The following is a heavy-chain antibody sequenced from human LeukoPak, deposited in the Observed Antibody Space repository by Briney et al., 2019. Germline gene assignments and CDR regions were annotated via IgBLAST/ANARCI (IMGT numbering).Heavy chain of an antibody. J-gene: IGHJ5*02. Sequence: KASETLSLTCTVSGGSISSYYWSWIRQPAGKGLEWIGRIYTSGSTNYNPSLKSRVTMSVDTSKNQFSLKLSSVTAADRAVYYCARRGRWLHNMNNWFDPWGQGTLVTVSS. V-gene: IGHV4-4*07. D-gene: IGHD5-24*01. CDR2: IYTSGST. CDR3: ARRGRWLHNMNNWFDP. CDR1: GGSISSYY.